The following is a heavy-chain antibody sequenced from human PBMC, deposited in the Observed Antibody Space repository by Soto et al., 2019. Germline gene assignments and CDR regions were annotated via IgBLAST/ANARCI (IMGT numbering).Heavy chain of an antibody. Sequence: PSETLSLTGTVSGGSISSSSYYWGWIRQPPGKGLELIWSIYYSGSTYYNPSLKSRFTISVDTSKNQFSLKLSSVTAADTAVYYCASFAVHCSGASCFYKFDYWGQGTLVTVSS. CDR1: GGSISSSSYY. CDR2: IYYSGST. D-gene: IGHD2-15*01. V-gene: IGHV4-39*01. CDR3: ASFAVHCSGASCFYKFDY. J-gene: IGHJ4*02.